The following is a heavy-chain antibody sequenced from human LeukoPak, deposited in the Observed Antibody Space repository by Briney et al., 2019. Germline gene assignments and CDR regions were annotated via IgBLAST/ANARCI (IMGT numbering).Heavy chain of an antibody. D-gene: IGHD4-17*01. CDR1: GGSFSGYY. V-gene: IGHV4-34*01. CDR2: IYHSGGT. Sequence: SETLSLTCAVYGGSFSGYYWSWIRQPPGKGLEWIGYIYHSGGTYYNPSLKSRVTISVDRSKNQFSLKLSSVTAADTAVYYCARENRYGDYGGYAFDIWGQGTMVTVSS. J-gene: IGHJ3*02. CDR3: ARENRYGDYGGYAFDI.